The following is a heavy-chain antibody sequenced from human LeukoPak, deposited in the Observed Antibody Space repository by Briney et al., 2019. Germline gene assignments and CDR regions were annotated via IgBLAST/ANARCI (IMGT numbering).Heavy chain of an antibody. Sequence: ASVKVPCKASGGTFSSYAISWVRQAPGQGLEWMGRIIPILGIANYAQKFQGRVTITADKSTSTAYMELSSLRSEDTAVYYCEALGATPDVFDIWGQGTMVTVSS. CDR3: EALGATPDVFDI. V-gene: IGHV1-69*04. CDR1: GGTFSSYA. CDR2: IIPILGIA. D-gene: IGHD1-26*01. J-gene: IGHJ3*02.